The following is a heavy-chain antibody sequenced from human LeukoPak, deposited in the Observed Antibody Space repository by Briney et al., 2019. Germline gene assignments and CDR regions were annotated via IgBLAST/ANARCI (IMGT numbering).Heavy chain of an antibody. CDR2: IYYSGST. CDR1: GGSISSSSYY. CDR3: ARHGYSSSWEFDY. Sequence: SETLSLTCTVSGGSISSSSYYWGWIRQPPGKGLEWIGSIYYSGSTYYNPSLKSRVTISVDTSKNQFSLKLSSVTAADTAVYYCARHGYSSSWEFDYWGQGTLVIVSS. J-gene: IGHJ4*02. V-gene: IGHV4-39*01. D-gene: IGHD6-13*01.